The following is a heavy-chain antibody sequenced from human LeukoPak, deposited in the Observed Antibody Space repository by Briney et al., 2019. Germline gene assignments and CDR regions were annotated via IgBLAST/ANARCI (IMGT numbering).Heavy chain of an antibody. D-gene: IGHD3-10*02. CDR3: AKDLFGELSAIDY. V-gene: IGHV3-30*02. CDR1: GFTFSSYG. Sequence: GGSLRLSCAASGFTFSSYGMHWVRQAPGKGLEWVSFIRYDGSNKYYADSVKGRFTISRDNSKNTLYLQMNSLRAEDTAVYYCAKDLFGELSAIDYWGQGTLVTVSS. J-gene: IGHJ4*02. CDR2: IRYDGSNK.